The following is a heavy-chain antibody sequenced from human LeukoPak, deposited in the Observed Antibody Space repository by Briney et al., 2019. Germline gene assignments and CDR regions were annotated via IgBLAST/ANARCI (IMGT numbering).Heavy chain of an antibody. V-gene: IGHV3-7*05. D-gene: IGHD3-10*01. J-gene: IGHJ4*02. CDR2: IKPDDTEK. CDR1: GVPFSSYW. CDR3: ARDLGRSYYYGSGSYSD. Sequence: ETLTLTCAASGVPFSSYWINWVRQGPRQGMERVAKIKPDDTEKDYVDSVKGRFTISRDNAKNSLYLQMNSLRAEDTAVYYCARDLGRSYYYGSGSYSDWGQGTLVTVSS.